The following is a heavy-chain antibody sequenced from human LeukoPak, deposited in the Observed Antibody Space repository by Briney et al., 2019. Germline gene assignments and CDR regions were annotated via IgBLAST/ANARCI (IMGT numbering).Heavy chain of an antibody. J-gene: IGHJ3*02. D-gene: IGHD6-13*01. CDR3: ARDRIAAAVPDAFDI. CDR2: IIPIFGTA. Sequence: GASVKVSCKASGYTFTSYDINWVRQAPGQGLEWMGGIIPIFGTANYAQKFQGRVTITADESTSTAYMELSSLRSEDTAVYYCARDRIAAAVPDAFDIWGQGTMVTVSS. CDR1: GYTFTSYD. V-gene: IGHV1-69*13.